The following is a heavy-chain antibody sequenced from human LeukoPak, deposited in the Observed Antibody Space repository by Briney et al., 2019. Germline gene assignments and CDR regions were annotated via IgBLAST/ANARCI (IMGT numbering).Heavy chain of an antibody. CDR1: GFTFSSYG. V-gene: IGHV3-30*02. CDR3: AKRAGSAWSAGA. J-gene: IGHJ5*02. Sequence: GGALRLSCAASGFTFSSYGMHWVRQAPGKGLDWVAYIRNDASNTYYADSVKGRFSISRDNSKNTVYLQMNSLIPEDTAVYYCAKRAGSAWSAGAWGQGTLVTVSS. D-gene: IGHD3-10*01. CDR2: IRNDASNT.